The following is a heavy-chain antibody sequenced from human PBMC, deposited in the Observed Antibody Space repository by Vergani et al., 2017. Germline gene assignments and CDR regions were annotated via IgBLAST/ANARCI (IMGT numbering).Heavy chain of an antibody. V-gene: IGHV4-39*01. CDR1: GGSISSSSHF. D-gene: IGHD3-16*01. CDR2: IYYTGSA. J-gene: IGHJ6*02. CDR3: ARHDSGHYDASYYGLDV. Sequence: QLQLHKSGPGLVKPSETLSLTCTLSGGSISSSSHFWGWLRQTPGKGLGGIGSIYYTGSAYYNPSLKSRVSISVDASKDQFSLKLSSVTAADSAVYYCARHDSGHYDASYYGLDVWGQGTTVTVSS.